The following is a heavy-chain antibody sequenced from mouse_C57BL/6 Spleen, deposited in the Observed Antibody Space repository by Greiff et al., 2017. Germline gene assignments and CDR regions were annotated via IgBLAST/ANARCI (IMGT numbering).Heavy chain of an antibody. V-gene: IGHV5-17*01. CDR3: ARGSIYYDPWFAY. D-gene: IGHD2-4*01. J-gene: IGHJ3*01. Sequence: EVKVVESGGGLVKPGGSLKLSCAASGFTFSDYGMHWVRQAPEQGLEWVAYISSGSSTIYYADTVKGRFTISRDNAKNTLFLQMTSLRSEDTAMYYCARGSIYYDPWFAYWGQGTLVTVSA. CDR2: ISSGSSTI. CDR1: GFTFSDYG.